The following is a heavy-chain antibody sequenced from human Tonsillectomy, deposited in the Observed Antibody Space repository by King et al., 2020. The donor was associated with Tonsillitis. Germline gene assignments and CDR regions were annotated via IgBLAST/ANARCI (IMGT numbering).Heavy chain of an antibody. CDR3: ARDVTSNWYNY. CDR1: GFTFSSYW. CDR2: ITQDGGEI. D-gene: IGHD6-13*01. Sequence: VQLVESGGGLVQPGGSLRLSCAASGFTFSSYWMNWVRQAPGTGLEWVANITQDGGEIYYVDSVKGRFTISRDNAKNSLYLQMNSLRAEDTAVYYCARDVTSNWYNYWGQGSLVTVSS. J-gene: IGHJ4*02. V-gene: IGHV3-7*03.